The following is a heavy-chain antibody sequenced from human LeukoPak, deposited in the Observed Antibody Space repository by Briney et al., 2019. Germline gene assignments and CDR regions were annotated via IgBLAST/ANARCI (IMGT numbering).Heavy chain of an antibody. Sequence: GSSVKVSCKASGGTFSSYAISWVRQAPGQGLEWMGGIIPIFGTANYAQKFQGRVTITADESTSTAYMELSSLRSDDTAVYYCARGGSGTPGDFDYWGQGTLITVSS. V-gene: IGHV1-69*01. J-gene: IGHJ4*02. D-gene: IGHD2-2*01. CDR2: IIPIFGTA. CDR1: GGTFSSYA. CDR3: ARGGSGTPGDFDY.